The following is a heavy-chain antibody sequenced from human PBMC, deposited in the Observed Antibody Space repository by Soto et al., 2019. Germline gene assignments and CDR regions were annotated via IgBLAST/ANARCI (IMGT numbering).Heavy chain of an antibody. CDR3: ARVPDCGGDCYPYYFVY. V-gene: IGHV1-18*01. CDR2: ISAYNGNT. J-gene: IGHJ4*02. Sequence: QVQLVQSGAEVKKPGASVKVSCKASGYTFTSYGISWVRQAPGQGLEWMGWISAYNGNTNYAQKLQGRVTMTTDTTTSTAYMELRNLGSDDTAVYYCARVPDCGGDCYPYYFVYWGQGTLVTVSS. D-gene: IGHD2-21*02. CDR1: GYTFTSYG.